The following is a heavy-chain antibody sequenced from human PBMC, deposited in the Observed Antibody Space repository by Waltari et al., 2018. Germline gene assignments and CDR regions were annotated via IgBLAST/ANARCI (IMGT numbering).Heavy chain of an antibody. CDR1: GFAFDNFY. Sequence: EVQLLESGGGLEQPGGSLRLSCSASGFAFDNFYMTWVRQAPGGGLEWVSAISDSVATTYYADSVKGRFTISRDNYKKMLYLQMSSLRVDDTAVYYCATYGQSPRNDQWGQGTQLTVSS. J-gene: IGHJ1*01. CDR2: ISDSVATT. D-gene: IGHD2-2*01. CDR3: ATYGQSPRNDQ. V-gene: IGHV3-23*01.